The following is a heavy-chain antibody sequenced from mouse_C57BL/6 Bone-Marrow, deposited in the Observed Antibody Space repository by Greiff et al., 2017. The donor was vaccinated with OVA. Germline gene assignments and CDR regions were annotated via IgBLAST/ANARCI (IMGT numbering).Heavy chain of an antibody. Sequence: EVKLVESGGGLVKPGGSLKLSCAASGFTFSSYAMSWVRQTPEKRLEWVATISDGGSYTYYPDNVKGRFTISRDNAKNNLYLQMSHLKSEDTAMYYCARDRKVVAHFDYWGQGTTLTVSS. D-gene: IGHD1-1*01. J-gene: IGHJ2*01. CDR1: GFTFSSYA. CDR2: ISDGGSYT. V-gene: IGHV5-4*01. CDR3: ARDRKVVAHFDY.